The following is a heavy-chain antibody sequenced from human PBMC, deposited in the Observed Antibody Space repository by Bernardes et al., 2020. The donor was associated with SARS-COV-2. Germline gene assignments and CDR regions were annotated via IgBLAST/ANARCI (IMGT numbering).Heavy chain of an antibody. D-gene: IGHD6-13*01. CDR2: IYWDDDK. J-gene: IGHJ4*02. Sequence: SGNTLWKPTQPLTLTCPFSLFSLSPSGVGVGWIRQPPGKALEWLALIYWDDDKRYSPSLKSRLTITKDTSKNQVVLTMTNMDPVDTATYYCAHRRWYGNDYWGQGTLVTVSS. CDR3: AHRRWYGNDY. V-gene: IGHV2-5*02. CDR1: LFSLSPSGVG.